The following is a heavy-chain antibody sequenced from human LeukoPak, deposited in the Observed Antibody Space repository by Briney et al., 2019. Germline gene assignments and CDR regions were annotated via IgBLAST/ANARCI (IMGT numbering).Heavy chain of an antibody. CDR2: IYYSGST. CDR1: GGSISSGGYY. Sequence: SETLSLTCTVSGGSISSGGYYWSWIRQHPGKGLEWIGYIYYSGSTYYNPSLKSRVTISVHTPKNQFSLKLSSVTAADTAVYYCARNGYSSQNYYYYYMDVWGKGTTVTVSS. J-gene: IGHJ6*03. V-gene: IGHV4-31*03. CDR3: ARNGYSSQNYYYYYMDV. D-gene: IGHD5-18*01.